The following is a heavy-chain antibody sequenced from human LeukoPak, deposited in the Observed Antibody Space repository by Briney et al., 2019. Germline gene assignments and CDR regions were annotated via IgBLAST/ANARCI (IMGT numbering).Heavy chain of an antibody. D-gene: IGHD4-17*01. CDR3: ARGTVDYGDYGDAFDI. CDR1: GESFSVYY. J-gene: IGHJ3*02. V-gene: IGHV4-34*01. Sequence: PSETLSLTCAIYGESFSVYYWSWIRQPPGKGLEWIGDINHGGSTNYNPSLKSRVTISVDKSKNQFSLKLSSVTAADTAVYYCARGTVDYGDYGDAFDIWGQGTMVTVSS. CDR2: INHGGST.